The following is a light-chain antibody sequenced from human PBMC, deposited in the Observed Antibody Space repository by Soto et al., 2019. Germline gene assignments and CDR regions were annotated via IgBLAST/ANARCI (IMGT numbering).Light chain of an antibody. Sequence: DIQMTQSPSPLSASVGDRVTITCRASQSVSSWLAWHQQKPGNAPKLLIYDGSSLEGGVPSRFSGSGSGTQFTLTISSLQPDDFATYYCQQYNSFPYTFGQGTKLEIK. CDR2: DGS. CDR1: QSVSSW. V-gene: IGKV1-5*01. CDR3: QQYNSFPYT. J-gene: IGKJ2*01.